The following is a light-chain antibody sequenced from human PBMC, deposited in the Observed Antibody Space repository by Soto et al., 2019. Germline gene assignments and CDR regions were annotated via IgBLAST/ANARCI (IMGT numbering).Light chain of an antibody. J-gene: IGKJ4*01. CDR3: QQRSNWPPVT. CDR2: DTS. V-gene: IGKV3-11*01. CDR1: QGIGDT. Sequence: EVVMTQSPATLSVSTGEGATLSCRASQGIGDTLAWYQHKAGQTPRLLIYDTSTRATGIPARFSGSGSGTDFTLTISSLEPEDFGVYYCQQRSNWPPVTFGGGTKVDIK.